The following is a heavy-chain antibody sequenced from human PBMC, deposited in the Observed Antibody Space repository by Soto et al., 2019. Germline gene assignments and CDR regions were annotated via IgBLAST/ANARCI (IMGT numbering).Heavy chain of an antibody. V-gene: IGHV3-30-3*01. Sequence: PGGSLRLSCAASGFTFSSYAMHWVRQAPGKGLEWVAVISYDGSNKYYADSVKGRFTISRDNSKNTLYLQMNSLRAEDTAVYYCARDPVYGSVSYYSYCGMDVWGQGTTVTVSS. D-gene: IGHD3-10*01. J-gene: IGHJ6*02. CDR3: ARDPVYGSVSYYSYCGMDV. CDR1: GFTFSSYA. CDR2: ISYDGSNK.